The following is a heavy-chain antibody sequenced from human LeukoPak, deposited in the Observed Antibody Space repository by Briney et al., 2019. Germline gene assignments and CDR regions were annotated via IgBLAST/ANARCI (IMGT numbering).Heavy chain of an antibody. CDR3: ARDSVAVAGRDY. CDR2: IYRGGST. Sequence: GGSLRLSCAASGFTVSSNYMSWVRQAPGKGPEWVSVIYRGGSTYYADSVKGRFTISRDNSKNTLYLQMTRLRAEDTAVYYCARDSVAVAGRDYWGQGTLVTVSS. CDR1: GFTVSSNY. J-gene: IGHJ4*02. D-gene: IGHD6-13*01. V-gene: IGHV3-53*01.